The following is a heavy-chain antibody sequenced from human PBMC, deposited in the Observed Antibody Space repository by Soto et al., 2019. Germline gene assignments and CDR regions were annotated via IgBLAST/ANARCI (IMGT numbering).Heavy chain of an antibody. Sequence: GGSLRLSCAAFGFTFSSYAMSWVRPAPGKGLEWVSAISGSGGSPYYAEYVKGRFTISRDNSKNTLYLQMNSLRAEDTAVYYCAVGYCSGGSCYSSPPYAFDIWGQGTMVTVSS. D-gene: IGHD2-15*01. CDR3: AVGYCSGGSCYSSPPYAFDI. CDR2: ISGSGGSP. J-gene: IGHJ3*02. V-gene: IGHV3-23*01. CDR1: GFTFSSYA.